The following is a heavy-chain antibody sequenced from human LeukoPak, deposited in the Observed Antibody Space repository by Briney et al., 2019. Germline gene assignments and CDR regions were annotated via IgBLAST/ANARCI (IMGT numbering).Heavy chain of an antibody. Sequence: ALVKVSCKASGYTFTSYYMHWVGQAPGQGLEWMGGIIPIFGTANYAQKFQGRVTITTGESTSTAYMELSSLRSEDTAVYYCARDRANWGSGGYYYYGMDVWGQGTTVTVSS. CDR3: ARDRANWGSGGYYYYGMDV. D-gene: IGHD7-27*01. J-gene: IGHJ6*02. CDR1: GYTFTSYY. V-gene: IGHV1-69*05. CDR2: IIPIFGTA.